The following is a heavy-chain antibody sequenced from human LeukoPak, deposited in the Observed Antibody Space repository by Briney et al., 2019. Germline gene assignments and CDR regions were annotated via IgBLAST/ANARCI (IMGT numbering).Heavy chain of an antibody. CDR3: SRESGAFCPFGY. Sequence: SETLSLTCAVYGGSFSGYYWSWIRQPPGKGLEWIGEINHSGSTNYNPSLNGRVTMSLDESSNQLSLNLTSVTAADTAIYYRSRESGAFCPFGYWGQGTLVIVPS. J-gene: IGHJ4*02. D-gene: IGHD1-26*01. CDR1: GGSFSGYY. V-gene: IGHV4-34*01. CDR2: INHSGST.